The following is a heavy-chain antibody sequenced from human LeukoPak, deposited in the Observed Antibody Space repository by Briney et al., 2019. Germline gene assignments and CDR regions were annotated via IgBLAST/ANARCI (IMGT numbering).Heavy chain of an antibody. CDR1: GFTFSTYA. CDR2: ISGSGGST. CDR3: AKGGQRYDFWRFDY. D-gene: IGHD3-3*01. Sequence: GGSLRLSCVASGFTFSTYAMSWVRQAPGKGLEWVSSISGSGGSTYYAEFVKGRSTISRDNSKNTLYLQMNSLRAEDTAVYYCAKGGQRYDFWRFDYWGQGTLVTVSS. V-gene: IGHV3-23*01. J-gene: IGHJ4*02.